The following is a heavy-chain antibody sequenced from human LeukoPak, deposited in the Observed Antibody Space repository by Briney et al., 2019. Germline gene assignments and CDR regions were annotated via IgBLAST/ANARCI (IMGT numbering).Heavy chain of an antibody. D-gene: IGHD3-3*01. V-gene: IGHV4-39*07. CDR2: IYYSGST. CDR1: GGSISSSSYY. J-gene: IGHJ4*02. Sequence: SETLSLTCTVSGGSISSSSYYWGWIRQPPGKGLEWIGSIYYSGSTYYNPSLKSRVTISVDTSKNQFSLKLSSVTAADTAVYYCARRNYDFWSGYNYFDYWGQGTLVTVSS. CDR3: ARRNYDFWSGYNYFDY.